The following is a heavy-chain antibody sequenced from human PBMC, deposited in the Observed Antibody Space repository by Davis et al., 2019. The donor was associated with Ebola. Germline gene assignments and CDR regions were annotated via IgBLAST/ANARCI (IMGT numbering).Heavy chain of an antibody. CDR2: ITNNGGST. Sequence: GGSLRLSCSVSGFMFSSYTMHWVRQAPGKGLQYVSGITNNGGSTYYADSVKGRFIISRDNSKNTLYLQMSSLRIEDTAVYYCVKGSITMTVVVYFDYWGQGTLVTVSS. J-gene: IGHJ4*02. CDR1: GFMFSSYT. D-gene: IGHD3-22*01. CDR3: VKGSITMTVVVYFDY. V-gene: IGHV3-64D*06.